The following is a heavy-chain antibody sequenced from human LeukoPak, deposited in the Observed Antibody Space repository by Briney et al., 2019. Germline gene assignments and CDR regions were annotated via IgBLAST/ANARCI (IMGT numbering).Heavy chain of an antibody. CDR1: GFTFSSYA. Sequence: RGSLRLSCAASGFTFSSYAMHWVRQAPGKGLEYVSAISSNGGSTYYANSVKGRFTISRDNSKNTLYLQMGSLRAEDMAVYYCARVGELRGHNWNYVGAFDIWGQGTMVTVSS. CDR2: ISSNGGST. D-gene: IGHD1-7*01. J-gene: IGHJ3*02. V-gene: IGHV3-64*01. CDR3: ARVGELRGHNWNYVGAFDI.